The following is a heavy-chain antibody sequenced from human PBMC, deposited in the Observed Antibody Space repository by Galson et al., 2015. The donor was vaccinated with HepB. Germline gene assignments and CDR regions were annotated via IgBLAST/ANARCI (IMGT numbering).Heavy chain of an antibody. Sequence: SLRLSCAASGFTLSDYCVSWIRQAPGKGLEWVSYICISYSIIYYADYVKGRFTISRDNVKNSLYLQMNILRAEDTAVYYCARAALGWFDPWGQGTLVTVSS. CDR1: GFTLSDYC. CDR3: ARAALGWFDP. J-gene: IGHJ5*02. D-gene: IGHD6-25*01. V-gene: IGHV3-11*01. CDR2: ICISYSII.